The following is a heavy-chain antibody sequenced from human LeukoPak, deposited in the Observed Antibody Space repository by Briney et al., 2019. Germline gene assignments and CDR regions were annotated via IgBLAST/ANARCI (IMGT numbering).Heavy chain of an antibody. D-gene: IGHD3-22*01. CDR1: GGSISYGDYY. Sequence: PSETLSLTCAVSGGSISYGDYYWSWFRQPPGKGLEWIGYIYYSGSTYYNPSLKSRVIISADTSKNHFSLKLSSVTAADTAVYYCARDSSDWGQGTLVTVSS. CDR3: ARDSSD. V-gene: IGHV4-30-4*01. CDR2: IYYSGST. J-gene: IGHJ4*02.